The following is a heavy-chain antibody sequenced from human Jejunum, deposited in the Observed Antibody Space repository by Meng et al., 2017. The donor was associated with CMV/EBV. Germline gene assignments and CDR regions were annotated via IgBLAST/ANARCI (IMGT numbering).Heavy chain of an antibody. Sequence: RGTFNNYAIKRVRQAPARGLEWMGGIIPLLDIPNYAQKFQGRVTITADKSTSTAYIEFSSVTSEDTAVYYCANRAQCNGGRCYFDYWGQGTLVTVSS. D-gene: IGHD2-15*01. CDR3: ANRAQCNGGRCYFDY. V-gene: IGHV1-69*10. CDR2: IIPLLDIP. J-gene: IGHJ4*02. CDR1: RGTFNNYA.